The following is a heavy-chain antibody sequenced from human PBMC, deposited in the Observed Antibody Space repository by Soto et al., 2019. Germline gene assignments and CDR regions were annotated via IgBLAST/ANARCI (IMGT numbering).Heavy chain of an antibody. CDR2: IYPGDSDT. CDR3: ARHVGYYDSSGYYMDY. D-gene: IGHD3-22*01. CDR1: GYSFTRYW. J-gene: IGHJ4*02. Sequence: GESLKISCKGSGYSFTRYWIGWVRQMPGKGLEWMGIIYPGDSDTRYSPSFQGQVTISADKSISTAYLQWSSLKASDTAMYYCARHVGYYDSSGYYMDYWGQGTLVTVSS. V-gene: IGHV5-51*01.